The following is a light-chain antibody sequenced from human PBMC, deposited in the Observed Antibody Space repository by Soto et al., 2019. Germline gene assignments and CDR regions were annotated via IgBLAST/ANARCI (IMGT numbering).Light chain of an antibody. CDR2: NVY. V-gene: IGLV2-14*03. CDR3: NSDTSRSTLV. Sequence: QSALTQPASVSGSPGQSITISCTGTSSDVGGYNFVSWYQQHPGKAPKLMLYNVYDRPSGISHRFSGSRSGNTASLTISGLQAEDEAHYYCNSDTSRSTLVFGGGTKLTVL. CDR1: SSDVGGYNF. J-gene: IGLJ2*01.